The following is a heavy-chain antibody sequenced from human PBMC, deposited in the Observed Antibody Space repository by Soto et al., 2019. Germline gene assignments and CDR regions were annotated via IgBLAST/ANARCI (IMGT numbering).Heavy chain of an antibody. CDR1: GGSISSSSYY. Sequence: SETLSLTCTVSGGSISSSSYYWGWIRQPPGKGLEWIGSIYYSGSTYYNPSLKSRVTISVDTSKNQFSLKLSSVTAADTAVYYCARISTYNCSSTSCRGLDYWGQGTLVTVS. V-gene: IGHV4-39*01. CDR3: ARISTYNCSSTSCRGLDY. J-gene: IGHJ4*02. D-gene: IGHD2-2*01. CDR2: IYYSGST.